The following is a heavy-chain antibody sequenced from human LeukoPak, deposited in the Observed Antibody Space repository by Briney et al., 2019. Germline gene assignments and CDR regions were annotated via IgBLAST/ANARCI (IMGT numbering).Heavy chain of an antibody. V-gene: IGHV4-34*01. CDR2: INHSGST. CDR1: GGSFSGYY. CDR3: AREGGGSYSYYYYYMDV. J-gene: IGHJ6*03. Sequence: PSETLSLTCAVYGGSFSGYYWSWIRQPPGKGLEWIGEINHSGSTNYNPSLKSRVTISVDTSKNQFSLKLSSVTAADTAVYYCAREGGGSYSYYYYYMDVWGKGTTVTVSS. D-gene: IGHD1-26*01.